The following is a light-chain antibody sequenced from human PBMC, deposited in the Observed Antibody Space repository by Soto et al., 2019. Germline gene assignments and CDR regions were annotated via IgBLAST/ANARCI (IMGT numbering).Light chain of an antibody. J-gene: IGLJ1*01. CDR1: SSDVGGYNY. CDR2: EVS. CDR3: SSYTSSSTPRV. Sequence: QSVLTQPASVSGSPGQSITISCTGTSSDVGGYNYVSWYQQHPGKAPKLMIYEVSNRPSGVSNRFSGSKSGNTASLTISGLQAEDEADYYCSSYTSSSTPRVFGTGTKVTVL. V-gene: IGLV2-14*01.